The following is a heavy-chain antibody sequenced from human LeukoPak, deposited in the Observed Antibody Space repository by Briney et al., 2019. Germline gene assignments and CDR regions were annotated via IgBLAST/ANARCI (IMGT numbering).Heavy chain of an antibody. J-gene: IGHJ4*02. CDR2: IRYDGSNK. V-gene: IGHV3-30*02. CDR3: AKDSVRTTVTTPLDY. Sequence: GGSLRLSCAASGFTFSSYGMHWVRQAPGKGLEWVAFIRYDGSNKYYADSVKGRFTISRDNSKNTLYLQMNSLRAEDTAVYYCAKDSVRTTVTTPLDYWGRGTLVTVSS. CDR1: GFTFSSYG. D-gene: IGHD4-11*01.